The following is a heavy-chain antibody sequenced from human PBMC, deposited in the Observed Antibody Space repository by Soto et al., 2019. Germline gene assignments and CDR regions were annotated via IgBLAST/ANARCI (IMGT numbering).Heavy chain of an antibody. CDR1: GGSISSSSYY. D-gene: IGHD3-9*01. CDR3: ARLDDILTGYYGYYFDY. Sequence: QLQLQESGPGLVKPSETLSLTCTVSGGSISSSSYYWGWIRQPPGKGLEWIGSIYYSGSTYYNPSLKSRVTISVDTSKNQCSLKLSSVTAADTAVYYCARLDDILTGYYGYYFDYWGQGTLVTVSS. CDR2: IYYSGST. J-gene: IGHJ4*02. V-gene: IGHV4-39*01.